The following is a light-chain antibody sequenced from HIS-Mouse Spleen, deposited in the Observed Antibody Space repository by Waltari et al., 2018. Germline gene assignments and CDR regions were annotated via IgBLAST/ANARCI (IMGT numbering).Light chain of an antibody. Sequence: SYVLTQPPSVSVAPGQTARITCGGNNIGSKSVHWYQQKPGQAPVLVVYDDSDRPSWIPGRVSGSNSGNTATLTISRVEAGDEADYYCQVWDSSSDHPVVFGGGTKLTVL. J-gene: IGLJ2*01. CDR1: NIGSKS. CDR3: QVWDSSSDHPVV. CDR2: DDS. V-gene: IGLV3-21*02.